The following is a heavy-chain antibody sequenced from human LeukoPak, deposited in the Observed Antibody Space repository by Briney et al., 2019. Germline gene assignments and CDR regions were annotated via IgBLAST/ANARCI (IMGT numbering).Heavy chain of an antibody. D-gene: IGHD6-19*01. CDR2: ISASGGST. CDR3: ARDLGSSGAYYYYGMDV. V-gene: IGHV3-23*01. CDR1: GFTFNTYA. J-gene: IGHJ6*02. Sequence: PGGSLRLSCAASGFTFNTYAMSWLRQAPGKGLEWVSGISASGGSTYYADSVKGRFTISRDNAKNSLYLQMNSLRDEDTAVYYCARDLGSSGAYYYYGMDVWGQGTTVTVSS.